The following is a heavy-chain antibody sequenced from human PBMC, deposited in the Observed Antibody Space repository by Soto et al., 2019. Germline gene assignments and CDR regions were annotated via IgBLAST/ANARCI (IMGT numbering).Heavy chain of an antibody. J-gene: IGHJ3*02. CDR2: IWYDGSNK. CDR3: ARDTGIAAAGPNDAFDI. D-gene: IGHD6-13*01. V-gene: IGHV3-33*01. Sequence: PGGSLGLSCAASGFTFSSYGMHWVRQAPGKGLEWVAVIWYDGSNKYYADSVKGRFTISRDNSKNTLYLQMNSLRAEDTAVYYCARDTGIAAAGPNDAFDIWGQGTMVTVSS. CDR1: GFTFSSYG.